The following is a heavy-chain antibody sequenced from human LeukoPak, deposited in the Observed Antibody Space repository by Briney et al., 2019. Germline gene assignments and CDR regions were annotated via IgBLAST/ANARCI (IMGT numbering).Heavy chain of an antibody. Sequence: GGSLRLSCAASGFIFNNYVMTWVRQAPGKGLEWVSAISGSGVTTNYADSAQGRFTISRDNSKDTLYLQMNSLRAEDTAVYYCVKGHSTWYFDYWGQGTLVTVSS. CDR2: ISGSGVTT. CDR1: GFIFNNYV. J-gene: IGHJ4*02. V-gene: IGHV3-23*01. CDR3: VKGHSTWYFDY. D-gene: IGHD6-13*01.